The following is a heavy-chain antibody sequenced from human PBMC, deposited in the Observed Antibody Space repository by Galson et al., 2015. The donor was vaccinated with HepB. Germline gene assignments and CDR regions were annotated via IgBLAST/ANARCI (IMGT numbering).Heavy chain of an antibody. CDR2: INHSGST. D-gene: IGHD3-16*02. CDR3: ARGLNDYIWGSYRPNYMDV. V-gene: IGHV4-34*01. J-gene: IGHJ6*03. CDR1: GGSFSGYY. Sequence: LSLTCAVYGGSFSGYYWSWIRQPPGKGLEWIGEINHSGSTNYNPSLKSRVTISVDTSKNQFSLKLSSVTAADTAVYYCARGLNDYIWGSYRPNYMDVWGKGTTATVSS.